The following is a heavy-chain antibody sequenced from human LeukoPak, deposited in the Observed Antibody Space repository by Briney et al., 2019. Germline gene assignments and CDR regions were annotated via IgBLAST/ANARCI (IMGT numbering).Heavy chain of an antibody. CDR1: GYTFTSYY. CDR2: INPSGGST. J-gene: IGHJ4*02. CDR3: AREDGYCSGGSCYFDY. Sequence: ASVKVSCTASGYTFTSYYMHWVRQAPGQGLEWMGIINPSGGSTSYAQKFQGRVTMTRDTSTSTVYMELSSLRSEDTAVYYCAREDGYCSGGSCYFDYRGQGTLVTVSS. V-gene: IGHV1-46*01. D-gene: IGHD2-15*01.